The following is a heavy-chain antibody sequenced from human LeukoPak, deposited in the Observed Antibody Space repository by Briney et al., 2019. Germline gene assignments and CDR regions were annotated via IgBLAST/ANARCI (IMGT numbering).Heavy chain of an antibody. V-gene: IGHV4-34*01. CDR3: ARGQYRRDY. J-gene: IGHJ4*02. D-gene: IGHD2-2*01. CDR2: INHSGST. Sequence: SETLSLTCAVYGGSFSGHYWSWIRQPPGKGLEWIGEINHSGSTNYNPSLKSRATISVDTSKNQFSLKLSSVTAADTGVYYCARGQYRRDYWGQGTLVTVSS. CDR1: GGSFSGHY.